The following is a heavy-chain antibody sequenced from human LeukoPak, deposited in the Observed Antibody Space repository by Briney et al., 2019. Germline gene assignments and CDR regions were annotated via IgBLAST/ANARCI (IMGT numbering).Heavy chain of an antibody. Sequence: ASETLSLTCAVYGGSFSGYYWSWIRKPPGKGLEWIGEINHSGSTNYNPSLKSRVTISVDTSKNQFSLKLSSVTAADTAVYYCATTQKYCSSTSCFGLGMDVWGKGTTVTISS. D-gene: IGHD2-2*01. CDR2: INHSGST. CDR3: ATTQKYCSSTSCFGLGMDV. V-gene: IGHV4-34*01. J-gene: IGHJ6*04. CDR1: GGSFSGYY.